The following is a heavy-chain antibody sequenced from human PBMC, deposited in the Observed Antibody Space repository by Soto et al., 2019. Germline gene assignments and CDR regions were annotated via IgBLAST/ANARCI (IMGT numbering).Heavy chain of an antibody. CDR1: GFTFSNYG. V-gene: IGHV3-30*18. Sequence: QVQLVESGGGMVQPGRSLRLSCAASGFTFSNYGMHWVRQAPGKGLEWVAVISYDGSDKYYADSVKGRFSISRDNSKNTLYLQMNSLRAEDTAVYYCEKVTGYCSSSSCRRDYYYYYGMDVWGQGTTVTVSS. J-gene: IGHJ6*02. CDR3: EKVTGYCSSSSCRRDYYYYYGMDV. D-gene: IGHD2-2*01. CDR2: ISYDGSDK.